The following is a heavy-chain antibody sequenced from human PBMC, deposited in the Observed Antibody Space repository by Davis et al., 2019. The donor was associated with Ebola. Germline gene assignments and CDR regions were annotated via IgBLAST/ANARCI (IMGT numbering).Heavy chain of an antibody. CDR3: AKDTSNIWFDV. CDR2: LGLSADT. Sequence: GESLKISCAASGFIFSSYVMSWVRQAPGKGLEWVSTLGLSADTYYADSVKGRFTISRDNSKNTLHLQMNSLRVEDTAIYYCAKDTSNIWFDVWGQGTTVTVSS. CDR1: GFIFSSYV. J-gene: IGHJ3*01. D-gene: IGHD1-26*01. V-gene: IGHV3-23*01.